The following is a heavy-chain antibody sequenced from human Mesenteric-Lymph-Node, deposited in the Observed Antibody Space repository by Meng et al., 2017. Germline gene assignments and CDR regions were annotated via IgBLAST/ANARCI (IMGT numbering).Heavy chain of an antibody. CDR3: ARVVTALWGYYFDY. Sequence: QVQVAVSGPSPRKPLGTLALTCAVLSGCINSSNWWGWVRQPPGKGLEWIGEIYHSGSTNYNPSLKSRVTISVDKSKNQFSLKLSSVTAADTAVYYCARVVTALWGYYFDYWGQGTLVTVSS. D-gene: IGHD2-21*02. V-gene: IGHV4-4*02. J-gene: IGHJ4*02. CDR1: SGCINSSNW. CDR2: IYHSGST.